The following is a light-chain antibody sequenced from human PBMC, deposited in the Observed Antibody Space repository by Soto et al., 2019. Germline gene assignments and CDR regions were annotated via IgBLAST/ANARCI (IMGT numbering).Light chain of an antibody. V-gene: IGLV7-46*01. J-gene: IGLJ2*01. CDR3: LLSYSDTRSGV. CDR2: ETS. Sequence: QAVVTQEPSLTVSPGGTVTLTCGCITGAVTSSHYPYWFQQKPGQAPRTLIYETSNKYSWTPARFSGSLLGDKAALTLSGAQPEDEAEYYCLLSYSDTRSGVFGGGTKVTVL. CDR1: TGAVTSSHY.